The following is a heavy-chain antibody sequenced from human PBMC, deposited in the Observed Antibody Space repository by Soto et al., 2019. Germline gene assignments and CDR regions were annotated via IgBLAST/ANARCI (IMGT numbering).Heavy chain of an antibody. CDR1: GFTFSSYS. D-gene: IGHD3-10*01. J-gene: IGHJ4*02. V-gene: IGHV3-21*01. Sequence: EVQLVESGGGLVKPGGSLSLSCAASGFTFSSYSMNWVRQAPGKGLEWVSSISSSSSYIYYADSVKGRFTISRDNAKNSLYLQMNSLRAEDTAVYYCARDRTSGPSKSSDYWGQGTLVTVSS. CDR2: ISSSSSYI. CDR3: ARDRTSGPSKSSDY.